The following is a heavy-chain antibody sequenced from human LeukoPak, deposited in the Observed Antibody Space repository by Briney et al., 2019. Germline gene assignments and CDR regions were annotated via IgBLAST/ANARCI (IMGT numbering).Heavy chain of an antibody. D-gene: IGHD3-16*01. V-gene: IGHV4-4*07. Sequence: SETLSLTCTVSGISINPYYWTWIRQPAGKGLEWIGRIIYTTGATNYNPSLNSRVTMSVDTSKNQISLRLSSVTAADTAVYYCMRDGPSWGLLWGLGTLVTVSS. J-gene: IGHJ4*02. CDR2: IIYTTGAT. CDR3: MRDGPSWGLL. CDR1: GISINPYY.